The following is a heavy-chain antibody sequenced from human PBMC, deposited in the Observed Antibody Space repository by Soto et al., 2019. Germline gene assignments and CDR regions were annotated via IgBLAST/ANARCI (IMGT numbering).Heavy chain of an antibody. CDR1: GFTFDDYG. V-gene: IGHV3-20*04. CDR2: INWNGGST. J-gene: IGHJ4*02. Sequence: PGGSLRLSCAASGFTFDDYGMSWVRQAPGKGLEWVSGINWNGGSTGYADTVKGRFTISRDNAKNSLYLQMNSLRAEDTALYYCARTYYDTSGYKYWGQGTLVTVSS. CDR3: ARTYYDTSGYKY. D-gene: IGHD3-22*01.